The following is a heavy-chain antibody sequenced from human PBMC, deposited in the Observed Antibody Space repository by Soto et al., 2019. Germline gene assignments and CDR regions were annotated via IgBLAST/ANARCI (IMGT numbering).Heavy chain of an antibody. CDR1: GGSISSGGYY. D-gene: IGHD3-9*01. CDR2: IYYSGST. J-gene: IGHJ4*02. Sequence: QVQLQESGPGLVKPSQTLSLTCTVSGGSISSGGYYWSWIRQHPGKGLEWIGYIYYSGSTYYNPSLTSRVTISVDTSKNQFSLKLSSVTAADTAVYYCARAGFDYDILTGLDYWGQGTLVTVSS. CDR3: ARAGFDYDILTGLDY. V-gene: IGHV4-31*03.